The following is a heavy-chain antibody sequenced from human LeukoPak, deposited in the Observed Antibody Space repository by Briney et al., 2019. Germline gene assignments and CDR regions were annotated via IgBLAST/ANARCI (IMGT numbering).Heavy chain of an antibody. V-gene: IGHV3-21*01. D-gene: IGHD3-22*01. CDR1: GFTFSTYS. CDR2: ISSGSSFI. CDR3: ARESSGYFY. Sequence: TGGSLRLCCAASGFTFSTYSMNWVRPAPGKGLEWVSSISSGSSFIYYADSVKGRFTISRDNAKNSLFLQMNSLRAEDTAVYYCARESSGYFYWGQGTLVTVSS. J-gene: IGHJ4*02.